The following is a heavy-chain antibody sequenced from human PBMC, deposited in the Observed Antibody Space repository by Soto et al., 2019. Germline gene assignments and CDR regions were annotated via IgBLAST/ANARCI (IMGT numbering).Heavy chain of an antibody. CDR1: GFTFSSYA. CDR3: AKGEAVAGTEFDY. J-gene: IGHJ4*02. V-gene: IGHV3-23*01. D-gene: IGHD6-13*01. Sequence: EVKLLESGGGLVQPGGSLRLACAASGFTFSSYAMSWVRQAPGKGLEWVSTISSADSTYYADSVKGRFTISRDNSKNTLYLQMNSLRGEDTVVYYCAKGEAVAGTEFDYWGQGTLVTVSS. CDR2: ISSADST.